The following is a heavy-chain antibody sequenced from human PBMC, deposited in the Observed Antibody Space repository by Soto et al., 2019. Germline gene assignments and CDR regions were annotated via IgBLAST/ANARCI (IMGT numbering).Heavy chain of an antibody. J-gene: IGHJ4*02. CDR1: GASISSGYYY. Sequence: PSETLALTCTVSGASISSGYYYWGWIRQPPGKGLEWLGSVYYNGGTYDNPSLKSRVTMSVDTSKNQFSLKLSSVTAADTAVYYCARRYGGTFDYWGQGTLVTVSS. V-gene: IGHV4-39*01. CDR3: ARRYGGTFDY. CDR2: VYYNGGT. D-gene: IGHD2-15*01.